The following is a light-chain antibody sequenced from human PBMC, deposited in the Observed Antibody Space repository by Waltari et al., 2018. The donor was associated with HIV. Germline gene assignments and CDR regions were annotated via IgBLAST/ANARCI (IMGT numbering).Light chain of an antibody. CDR1: SSNIGNNY. CDR3: GTWDSSLSAFYV. J-gene: IGLJ1*01. Sequence: QSVLTQPPSVSAAPGQKVTISCSGSSSNIGNNYVSWYQQLPGTAPKLLIYENNKRPSWIPDRFSGSKSGTSATLGITGLQTGDEADYYCGTWDSSLSAFYVFGTGTKVTVL. V-gene: IGLV1-51*02. CDR2: ENN.